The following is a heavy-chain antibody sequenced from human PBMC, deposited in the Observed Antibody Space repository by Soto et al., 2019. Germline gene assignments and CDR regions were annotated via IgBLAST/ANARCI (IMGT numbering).Heavy chain of an antibody. CDR1: GFSFGSYA. V-gene: IGHV3-48*02. CDR2: INSGSNVI. D-gene: IGHD3-16*01. CDR3: AKDGGRSGNLDY. J-gene: IGHJ4*02. Sequence: EVQLVESGGGLVQPGGSLRLSCAASGFSFGSYAMKWVRQAPGKGLEWVSHINSGSNVIYYADSVKGRFTISRDNAKNPVYLQMNSLKDEDTAIYYCAKDGGRSGNLDYWGQGTLVTVSS.